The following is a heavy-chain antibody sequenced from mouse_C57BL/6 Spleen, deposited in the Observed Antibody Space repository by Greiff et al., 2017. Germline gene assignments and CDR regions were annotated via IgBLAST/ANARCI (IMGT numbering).Heavy chain of an antibody. CDR3: ARSPRGYFDY. CDR1: GYAFTNYL. V-gene: IGHV1-54*01. D-gene: IGHD2-10*02. CDR2: INPGSGGT. Sequence: VQLQQSGAELVRPGTSVKVSCKASGYAFTNYLIEWVKQRPGQGLEWIGVINPGSGGTNYNEKFKGKATLTADKSSSTAYMQVSSLTSEDSAVFFFARSPRGYFDYWGQGTTLTVSS. J-gene: IGHJ2*01.